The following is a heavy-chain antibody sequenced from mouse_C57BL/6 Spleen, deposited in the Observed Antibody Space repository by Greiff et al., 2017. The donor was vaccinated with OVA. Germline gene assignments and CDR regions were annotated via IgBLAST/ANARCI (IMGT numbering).Heavy chain of an antibody. CDR3: AGPSTTVPYSFDY. CDR1: GYTFTGYW. Sequence: QVQLQQSGAELMKPGASVKLSCKATGYTFTGYWIEWVKQRPGHGLEWIGEILPGSGSTNYNETFKGKATFTADTSSNTAYMQLSSRTTEDPAIYYCAGPSTTVPYSFDYWGQGTTLTVSS. V-gene: IGHV1-9*01. J-gene: IGHJ2*01. CDR2: ILPGSGST. D-gene: IGHD1-1*01.